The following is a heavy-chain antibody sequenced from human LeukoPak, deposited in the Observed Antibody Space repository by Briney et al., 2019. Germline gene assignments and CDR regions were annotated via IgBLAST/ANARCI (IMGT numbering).Heavy chain of an antibody. D-gene: IGHD3-10*01. CDR2: VNPNSGGT. Sequence: ASVKVSCKASGYSFTDYYMHWVRQAPGQGLEWMGWVNPNSGGTNYAQKFQGRVTMTRDASISTAYMGLSRLGSADTAVYYCASGSIWFGELSRYYFDYWGQGTLVTVSS. CDR3: ASGSIWFGELSRYYFDY. J-gene: IGHJ4*02. CDR1: GYSFTDYY. V-gene: IGHV1-2*02.